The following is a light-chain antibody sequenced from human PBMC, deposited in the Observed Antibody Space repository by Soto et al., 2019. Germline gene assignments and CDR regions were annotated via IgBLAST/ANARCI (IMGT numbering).Light chain of an antibody. Sequence: SALTQPRSVSGSPGQSVTISCTGTSSDVGGYNCVSWYQQHPGKAPQLIIYDVTQRPSGVPDRFSGSKSGNTASLSISGLQAEDEADYYCCSHSASYTFVFGTGTKLTVL. CDR1: SSDVGGYNC. V-gene: IGLV2-11*01. J-gene: IGLJ1*01. CDR2: DVT. CDR3: CSHSASYTFV.